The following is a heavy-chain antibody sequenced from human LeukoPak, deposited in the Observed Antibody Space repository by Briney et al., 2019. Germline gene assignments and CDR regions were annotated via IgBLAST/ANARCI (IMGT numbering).Heavy chain of an antibody. J-gene: IGHJ4*02. V-gene: IGHV3-23*01. Sequence: GGSLRLSCAASGFTFSSYAMSWVRQAPGKGLEWVSAISGSGGSTYYADSVKGRFTISRDNSKNTLYLQMNSLRAEDTAVYYCAKAGVYDILTGYYPAYYFDYWGQGTLVTVSP. D-gene: IGHD3-9*01. CDR2: ISGSGGST. CDR1: GFTFSSYA. CDR3: AKAGVYDILTGYYPAYYFDY.